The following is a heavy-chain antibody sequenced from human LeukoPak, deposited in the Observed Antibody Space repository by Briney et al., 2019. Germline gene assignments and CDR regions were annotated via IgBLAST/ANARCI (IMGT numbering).Heavy chain of an antibody. V-gene: IGHV3-7*01. Sequence: PGGSLRLSCAASGFTFSSYWMSWVRQAPGKGLEWVANIKQDGSEKYYVDSVKGRFTISRDNAKNSLYLQMNSLRAEDTAVYYCARDVKIIHSPLHYYDTRWGQGTLVTVSS. CDR3: ARDVKIIHSPLHYYDTR. CDR1: GFTFSSYW. D-gene: IGHD3-22*01. CDR2: IKQDGSEK. J-gene: IGHJ4*02.